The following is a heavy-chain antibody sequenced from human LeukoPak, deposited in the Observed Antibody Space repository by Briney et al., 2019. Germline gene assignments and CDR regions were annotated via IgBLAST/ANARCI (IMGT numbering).Heavy chain of an antibody. CDR1: GFTFSSYS. Sequence: PGGSLRLSCAASGFTFSSYSMNWVRQAPGKGLEWVSSISSSSSYIYYADSVKGRFTISRDNAKNSLYLQMNSLRAEDTAVYYCARETVPAAMSAFDIWGQGTMVTVSS. CDR2: ISSSSSYI. CDR3: ARETVPAAMSAFDI. V-gene: IGHV3-21*01. D-gene: IGHD2-2*01. J-gene: IGHJ3*02.